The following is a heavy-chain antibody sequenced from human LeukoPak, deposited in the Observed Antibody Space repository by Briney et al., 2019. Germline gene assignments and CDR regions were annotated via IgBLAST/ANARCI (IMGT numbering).Heavy chain of an antibody. CDR3: ARDVLRYFDWLLSGAFDI. Sequence: SETLSLTCTVSGGSISSYYWSWIRQPPGKGLEWIGYIYYSGSTYYNPSLKSRVTISVDTSKNQFSLKLSSVTAADTAVYYCARDVLRYFDWLLSGAFDIWGQGTMVTVSS. J-gene: IGHJ3*02. CDR2: IYYSGST. D-gene: IGHD3-9*01. V-gene: IGHV4-30-4*01. CDR1: GGSISSYY.